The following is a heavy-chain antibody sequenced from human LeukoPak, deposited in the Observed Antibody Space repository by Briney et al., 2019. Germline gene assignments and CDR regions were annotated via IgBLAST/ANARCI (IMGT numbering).Heavy chain of an antibody. D-gene: IGHD3-10*01. Sequence: GGSLRLSCAASGFTFSSYTMNWVRQPPGKGLEWVSNIGTSSTTIYYADSVKGRFTISRDNSKNTLYLQMNSLRAEDTAVYYCAKDRGWQDAFDIWGQGTMVTVSS. J-gene: IGHJ3*02. V-gene: IGHV3-48*01. CDR1: GFTFSSYT. CDR3: AKDRGWQDAFDI. CDR2: IGTSSTTI.